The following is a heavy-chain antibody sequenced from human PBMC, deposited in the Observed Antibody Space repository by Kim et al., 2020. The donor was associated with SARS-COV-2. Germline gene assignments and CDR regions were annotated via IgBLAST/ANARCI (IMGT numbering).Heavy chain of an antibody. Sequence: GGSLRLSCAASGFTFSSHWMSWVRQAPGKGLEWVANINQDGSEKSYVDSVKGRFTISRDNAKDSLYLQMNSLRAEDTAMFYCVRVPIGDYYGMDVWGRGTTVPVSS. CDR2: INQDGSEK. V-gene: IGHV3-7*01. CDR1: GFTFSSHW. J-gene: IGHJ6*02. CDR3: VRVPIGDYYGMDV.